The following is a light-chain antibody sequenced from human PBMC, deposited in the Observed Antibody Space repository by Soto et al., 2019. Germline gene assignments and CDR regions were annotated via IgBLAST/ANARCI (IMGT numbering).Light chain of an antibody. CDR2: EVT. CDR3: SSYAGSNNYV. Sequence: QSALTQPPSASGSPGQSITISCTGASSDVGGYTSVSWYQQHPGKAPKLIIYEVTKRPSGVPARFSGSKSGNTASLTVSGLQTEDEADYYCSSYAGSNNYVFGSGTKLTVL. V-gene: IGLV2-8*01. CDR1: SSDVGGYTS. J-gene: IGLJ1*01.